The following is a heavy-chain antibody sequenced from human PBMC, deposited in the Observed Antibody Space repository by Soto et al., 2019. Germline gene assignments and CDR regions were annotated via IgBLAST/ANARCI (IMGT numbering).Heavy chain of an antibody. CDR3: AKESLTTVTTQAYYYYGMDV. CDR2: ISYDGSNK. D-gene: IGHD4-17*01. J-gene: IGHJ6*02. V-gene: IGHV3-30*18. Sequence: GGSLRLSCAASGFTFSSYGMHWVRQAPGKGLEWVAVISYDGSNKYYADSVKGRFTISRDNSKNTLYLQMNSLRAEDTAVYYCAKESLTTVTTQAYYYYGMDVWGQGTTVTVSS. CDR1: GFTFSSYG.